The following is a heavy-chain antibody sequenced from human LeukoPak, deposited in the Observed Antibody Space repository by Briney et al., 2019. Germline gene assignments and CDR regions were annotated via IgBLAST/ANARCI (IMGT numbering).Heavy chain of an antibody. D-gene: IGHD2-2*01. CDR2: IQAKAYGGAT. CDR1: GFTFGDYA. V-gene: IGHV3-49*04. J-gene: IGHJ4*02. CDR3: TRAPHPRCSSSGCYLDY. Sequence: QPGGSLRLSCSTSGFTFGDYAMSWVRQAPGKGLEWVGFIQAKAYGGATKYAASVIGRFSISRDDSQSIANLQMNDLKTEDTAVYYCTRAPHPRCSSSGCYLDYWGQGTLVTVSS.